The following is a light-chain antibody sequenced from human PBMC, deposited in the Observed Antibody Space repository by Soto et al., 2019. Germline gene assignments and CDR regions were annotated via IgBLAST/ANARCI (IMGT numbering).Light chain of an antibody. CDR3: QQYNSYRT. J-gene: IGKJ1*01. Sequence: DIQMTQSPSTLSASVGDRVTITCRASQSISSWLAWYQQKPGKAPKLLIYDASSLESGVPSRFSGSGSGTEFTLNISSLQPDDFATYYCQQYNSYRTFGQGTKVESK. V-gene: IGKV1-5*01. CDR2: DAS. CDR1: QSISSW.